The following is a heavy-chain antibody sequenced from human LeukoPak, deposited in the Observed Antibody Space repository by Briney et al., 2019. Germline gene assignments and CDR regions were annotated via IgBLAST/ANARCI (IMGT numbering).Heavy chain of an antibody. D-gene: IGHD6-13*01. Sequence: SETLSLTCTVSGVSISSSNSYWGWIRQPPGKGLEWIGSIYYSGNTYYNASLKSQVPISIDTSKNQFSLRLTSVTAADTAVYYCARDSQDPFSSSSYNWFDPWGQGTLVTVSS. V-gene: IGHV4-39*02. CDR1: GVSISSSNSY. CDR2: IYYSGNT. CDR3: ARDSQDPFSSSSYNWFDP. J-gene: IGHJ5*02.